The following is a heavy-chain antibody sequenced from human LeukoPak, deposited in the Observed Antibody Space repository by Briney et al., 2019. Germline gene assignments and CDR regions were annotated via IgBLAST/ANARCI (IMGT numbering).Heavy chain of an antibody. Sequence: SETLSLTCTVSGGSISSSSYYWGWIRQPPGKGLEWIGSIYYSGSTYYNPSLKSRVTISVDTSKNQFSLKLSSVTAADTAVYYCARLGWELRWFDPWGQGTLVTVSS. CDR3: ARLGWELRWFDP. D-gene: IGHD1-26*01. V-gene: IGHV4-39*01. CDR1: GGSISSSSYY. J-gene: IGHJ5*02. CDR2: IYYSGST.